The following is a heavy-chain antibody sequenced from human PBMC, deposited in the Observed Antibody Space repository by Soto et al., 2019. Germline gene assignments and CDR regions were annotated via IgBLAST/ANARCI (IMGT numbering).Heavy chain of an antibody. CDR3: ARDFSTTAPFDY. D-gene: IGHD4-17*01. CDR1: GGSISSGENF. CDR2: IHHSGST. Sequence: SETLSLTCPVSGGSISSGENFWNWIRQSPGKGLEWIGYIHHSGSTYYNPSLKSRLTISVDTSKNQISLKLNSVTAADTAVYYCARDFSTTAPFDYWGQGTLVTVSS. J-gene: IGHJ4*02. V-gene: IGHV4-30-4*01.